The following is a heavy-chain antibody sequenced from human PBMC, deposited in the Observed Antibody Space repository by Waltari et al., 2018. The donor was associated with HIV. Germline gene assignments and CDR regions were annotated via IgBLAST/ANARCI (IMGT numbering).Heavy chain of an antibody. D-gene: IGHD6-13*01. J-gene: IGHJ4*02. Sequence: QVQLKQWGAGVLKPSETLSLTCAVYSESFSGNYWSWIRQPPGKGLEWIGEVNHSGRTNYNPSLKSRVTISIDTSKKQFSLMLTSVTAADTALYYCARMPILGYGSYAFDSWGQGTLVTVSS. CDR3: ARMPILGYGSYAFDS. CDR2: VNHSGRT. CDR1: SESFSGNY. V-gene: IGHV4-34*01.